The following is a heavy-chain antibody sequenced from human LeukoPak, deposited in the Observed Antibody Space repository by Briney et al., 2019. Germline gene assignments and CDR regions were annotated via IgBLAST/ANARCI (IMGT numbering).Heavy chain of an antibody. CDR2: INPNSGSS. V-gene: IGHV1-8*01. CDR3: ARLVGCGSTNCYSPDNWFDP. CDR1: GYPFNRYD. Sequence: SVTVSCKASGYPFNRYDINWVRQAPGHGLEWMGWINPNSGSSDSAQKFQGRVTMTADTSISTAYMELNNLRSEDTAVYYCARLVGCGSTNCYSPDNWFDPWGQGTLVTVSS. D-gene: IGHD2-2*01. J-gene: IGHJ5*02.